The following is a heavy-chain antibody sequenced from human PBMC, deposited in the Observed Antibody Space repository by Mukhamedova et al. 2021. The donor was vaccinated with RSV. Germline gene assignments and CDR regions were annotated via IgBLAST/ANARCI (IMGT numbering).Heavy chain of an antibody. D-gene: IGHD6-13*01. CDR2: HGGTT. Sequence: HGGTTTYHPSLKTRVSISLDKSKNEVSLRLISVTAADTAVYYCARGFGVNLTTGYISSPRYFDYWGQGTLVTVSS. CDR3: ARGFGVNLTTGYISSPRYFDY. V-gene: IGHV4-4*02. J-gene: IGHJ4*02.